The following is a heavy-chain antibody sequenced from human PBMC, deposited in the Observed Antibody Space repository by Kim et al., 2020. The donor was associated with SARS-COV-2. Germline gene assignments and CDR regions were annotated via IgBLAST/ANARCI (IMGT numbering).Heavy chain of an antibody. V-gene: IGHV6-1*01. D-gene: IGHD5-12*01. CDR2: TYYKSKWNN. CDR3: ARGWVREHFDY. J-gene: IGHJ4*02. CDR1: GDIVSIESGG. Sequence: SPTLSLTCAISGDIVSIESGGWNWIRQSPSRGLEWLGRTYYKSKWNNDYAPSVRSRIIINADTSKNQFSLQLNGLTPEDTAVYYCARGWVREHFDYWGQGILVSVSS.